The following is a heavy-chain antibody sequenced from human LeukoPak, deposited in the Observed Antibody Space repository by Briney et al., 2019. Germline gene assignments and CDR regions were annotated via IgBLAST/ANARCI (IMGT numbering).Heavy chain of an antibody. CDR2: ISCDGSNK. CDR3: AKDACSSTSCYNPLRYFDY. Sequence: PGGSLRLSCAASGFTFSSYCMHWVRQAPGKGLEWVAVISCDGSNKYYADSVKGRFTISRDNSKNTLYLQMNSLRAEDTAVYYCAKDACSSTSCYNPLRYFDYWGQGTLVTVSS. D-gene: IGHD2-2*02. J-gene: IGHJ4*02. V-gene: IGHV3-30*18. CDR1: GFTFSSYC.